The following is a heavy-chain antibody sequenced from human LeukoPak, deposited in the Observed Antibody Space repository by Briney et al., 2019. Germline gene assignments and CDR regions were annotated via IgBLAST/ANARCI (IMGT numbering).Heavy chain of an antibody. Sequence: SETLSLTCTVSGRSISSSSYYWGWIRQPPGKGLEWIGSIYYSGSPYYNPSLKSRVTISVDTSKNQFSLKLSSVTAADTAVYYCARVGRRQRFGEFLAYNWFDPWGQGTLVTVSS. CDR2: IYYSGSP. J-gene: IGHJ5*02. CDR1: GRSISSSSYY. D-gene: IGHD3-10*01. CDR3: ARVGRRQRFGEFLAYNWFDP. V-gene: IGHV4-39*07.